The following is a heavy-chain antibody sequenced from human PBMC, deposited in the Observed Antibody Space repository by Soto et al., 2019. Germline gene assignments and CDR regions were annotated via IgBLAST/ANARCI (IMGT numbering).Heavy chain of an antibody. V-gene: IGHV4-31*11. D-gene: IGHD3-10*01. CDR3: ARMVPGVIQHDY. CDR1: GGSISIGGYY. CDR2: IYYSGST. Sequence: SGARCLTCAFFGGSISIGGYYWSWIRQHPGKGLEWIGYIYYSGSTYYNPSLKSRVTISVDTSKNQFSLKLSSVTAAYTAVYYCARMVPGVIQHDYWGQGTMVTVSS. J-gene: IGHJ4*02.